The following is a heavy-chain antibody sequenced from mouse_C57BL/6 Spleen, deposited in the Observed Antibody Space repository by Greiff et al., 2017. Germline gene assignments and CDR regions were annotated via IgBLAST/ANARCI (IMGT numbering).Heavy chain of an antibody. CDR1: GYTFTSYW. Sequence: QVQLQQPGAELVKPGASVKMSCKASGYTFTSYWITWVKQRPGQGLEWIGDIYPGSGSTNYNEKFKSKATLTVDKSSSTAYMQLSSLTSEDSAVYYCARKWLLRYAMDSWGPGTSVTVSS. J-gene: IGHJ4*01. V-gene: IGHV1-55*01. CDR3: ARKWLLRYAMDS. D-gene: IGHD2-3*01. CDR2: IYPGSGST.